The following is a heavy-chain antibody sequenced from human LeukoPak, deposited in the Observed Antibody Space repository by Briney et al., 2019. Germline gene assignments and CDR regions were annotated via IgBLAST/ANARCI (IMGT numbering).Heavy chain of an antibody. J-gene: IGHJ4*02. Sequence: ASVKVSCKASGYTFTDYNMHWVRQAPRQGLEWVGWINPNSGGTNFAQKFQGRVTMTRDTSIETVYMELSGLKFDDTAVYYCARYCGGDCYTYWGQGTLVTVSS. CDR2: INPNSGGT. CDR3: ARYCGGDCYTY. V-gene: IGHV1-2*02. CDR1: GYTFTDYN. D-gene: IGHD2-21*01.